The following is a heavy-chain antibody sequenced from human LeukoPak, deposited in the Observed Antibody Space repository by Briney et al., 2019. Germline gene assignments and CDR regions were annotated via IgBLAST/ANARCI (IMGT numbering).Heavy chain of an antibody. Sequence: SETLSLTCTVSGGSIGSSAYSWGWIRQPPGKGLEWIGSISYTGTTYYNPSLKSRVTISLDTSKNQFSLKLSSVTAADTAVYYCARRPGRIVVVTSGAFDIWGQGTMVTVSS. CDR1: GGSIGSSAYS. D-gene: IGHD2-21*02. V-gene: IGHV4-39*07. J-gene: IGHJ3*02. CDR2: ISYTGTT. CDR3: ARRPGRIVVVTSGAFDI.